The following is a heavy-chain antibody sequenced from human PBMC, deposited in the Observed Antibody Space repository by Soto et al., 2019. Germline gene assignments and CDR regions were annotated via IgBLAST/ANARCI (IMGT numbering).Heavy chain of an antibody. CDR3: ARESSIYYFDY. V-gene: IGHV3-64*01. CDR1: GFTFSSYA. D-gene: IGHD1-26*01. Sequence: EVQLVESGGGLVQPGGSLRLSCAASGFTFSSYAMHWVRQAPGKGLEYVSAISSNGGSTYYANSVKGRFTISRDNSKKTLYLQMGSLRAEDMAVYYCARESSIYYFDYWGQGTLVTVSS. CDR2: ISSNGGST. J-gene: IGHJ4*02.